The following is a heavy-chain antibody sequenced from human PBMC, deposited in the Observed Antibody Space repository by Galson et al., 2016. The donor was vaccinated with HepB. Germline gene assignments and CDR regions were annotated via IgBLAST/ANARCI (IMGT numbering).Heavy chain of an antibody. V-gene: IGHV4-34*01. J-gene: IGHJ6*03. CDR3: ARGDNPDYGDYASAYYYMDV. Sequence: SETLSLTCAVYGGSFSGYYWSWIRQPPGKGLEWIVEINHSGSTNYNPSLKSRVTISVDTSKNQFSLKLSSVTAADTAVYYCARGDNPDYGDYASAYYYMDVWGKGTTVTVSS. CDR2: INHSGST. CDR1: GGSFSGYY. D-gene: IGHD4-17*01.